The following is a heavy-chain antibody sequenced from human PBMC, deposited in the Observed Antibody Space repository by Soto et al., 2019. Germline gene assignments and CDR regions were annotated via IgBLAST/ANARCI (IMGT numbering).Heavy chain of an antibody. V-gene: IGHV4-39*01. CDR2: IYYSGST. D-gene: IGHD6-19*01. J-gene: IGHJ5*02. CDR1: GGSINSSSYF. Sequence: QLQLQESGPGLVKPSETLSLTCSVSGGSINSSSYFWGWVRQPPGKALEWIGSIYYSGSTYYNPSLRSRGTISVDTSKNQFSLKLSSVTAADTAVFYCARHYSSGSRNWFDPWGQGTLVTVSS. CDR3: ARHYSSGSRNWFDP.